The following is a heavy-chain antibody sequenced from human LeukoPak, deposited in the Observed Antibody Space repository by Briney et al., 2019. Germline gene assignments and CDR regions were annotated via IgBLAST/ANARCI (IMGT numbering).Heavy chain of an antibody. J-gene: IGHJ4*02. D-gene: IGHD6-13*01. Sequence: PSETLSLTCTVSGGSISSYYWNWIRQPPGKGLEWIGYIYSSGSTTYNPSLKSRVTISVDTSKNQFSLKLSSVTAADTAVYYCARAIAAAGMDYWGQGTLVTVSS. CDR2: IYSSGST. CDR3: ARAIAAAGMDY. V-gene: IGHV4-59*12. CDR1: GGSISSYY.